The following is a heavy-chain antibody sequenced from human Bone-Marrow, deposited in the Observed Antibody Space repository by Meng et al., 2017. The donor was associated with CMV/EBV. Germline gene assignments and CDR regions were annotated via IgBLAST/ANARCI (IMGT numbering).Heavy chain of an antibody. CDR2: IYSGGDT. CDR1: GFSIYSTY. J-gene: IGHJ5*02. Sequence: DVQVVESGGRVVQPGGSLRLSCTASGFSIYSTYMNWVRQAPGKGREWVSIIYSGGDTIYAESVKGRFTISRDISKNALYLQMNNLRLEDTGTYYCASHRSWGQGTLVTVSS. CDR3: ASHRS. V-gene: IGHV3-66*02.